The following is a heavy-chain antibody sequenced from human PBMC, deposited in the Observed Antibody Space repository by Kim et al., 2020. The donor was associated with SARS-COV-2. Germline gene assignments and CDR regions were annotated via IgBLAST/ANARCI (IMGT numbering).Heavy chain of an antibody. J-gene: IGHJ6*03. CDR3: ARGRGGLSMIVVVNGYYYYCMDV. D-gene: IGHD3-22*01. Sequence: SETLSLTCAVYGGSFSGYYWSWIRQPPGKGLEWIGEINHSGSTNYNPSLKSRVTISVDTSKNQFSLKLSSVTAADTAVYYCARGRGGLSMIVVVNGYYYYCMDVWGKGTTVTVSS. CDR2: INHSGST. CDR1: GGSFSGYY. V-gene: IGHV4-34*01.